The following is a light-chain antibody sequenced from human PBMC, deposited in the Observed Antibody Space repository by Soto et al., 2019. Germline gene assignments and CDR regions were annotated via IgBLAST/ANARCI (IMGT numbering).Light chain of an antibody. Sequence: EIVMTQSPATVSVSLGETATLSCRASQSVSYNLAWYQQKPGQGLRLLIYGAFTRATGIPARFSGSGSGTEFTLTTSSLQSEDFSVTYCHQYKNWPPLTFGGGTKVEIK. CDR1: QSVSYN. CDR2: GAF. J-gene: IGKJ4*01. CDR3: HQYKNWPPLT. V-gene: IGKV3-15*01.